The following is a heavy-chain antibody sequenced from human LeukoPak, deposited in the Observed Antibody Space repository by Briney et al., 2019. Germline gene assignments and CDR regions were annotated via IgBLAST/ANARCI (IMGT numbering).Heavy chain of an antibody. Sequence: PGGSLRLSCVASGFTFSSNWMSWVRQAPGKGLEWVANIKQDGSEKYYVDSVKGRFTISRDNAKNSLYLQMNSLRVEDTAVYYCARLVSGARVSPIGYWGQGTLVTVSS. CDR3: ARLVSGARVSPIGY. CDR1: GFTFSSNW. V-gene: IGHV3-7*01. J-gene: IGHJ4*02. CDR2: IKQDGSEK. D-gene: IGHD6-6*01.